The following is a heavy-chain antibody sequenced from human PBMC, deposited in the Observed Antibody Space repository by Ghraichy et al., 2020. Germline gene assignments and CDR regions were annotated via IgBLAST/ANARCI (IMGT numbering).Heavy chain of an antibody. J-gene: IGHJ4*02. CDR1: GGSINSYY. CDR3: ARRVAYCGGDCHFFES. D-gene: IGHD2-21*01. CDR2: TYFTGST. Sequence: SETLSLTCTVSGGSINSYYWSWIRQPPGKGLEWIGYTYFTGSTNYNPSLKSQVTISLDTSTKQFSLKLRSVTAADTAVYYCARRVAYCGGDCHFFESWGQGTLVTVSS. V-gene: IGHV4-59*08.